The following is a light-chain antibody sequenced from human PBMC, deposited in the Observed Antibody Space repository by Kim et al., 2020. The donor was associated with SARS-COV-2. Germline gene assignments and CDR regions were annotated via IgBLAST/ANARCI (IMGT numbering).Light chain of an antibody. V-gene: IGKV3-15*01. Sequence: IVMTQSPAPLSVSPGERVTLSCRASQSVRNNLAWYQQRPGQAPRLLIYGASTRATDVSERFSGSGSGTEFTLTIRSLQSEDLAVYYCQQYNDWPLLTFGGGTKVDIK. CDR3: QQYNDWPLLT. CDR1: QSVRNN. CDR2: GAS. J-gene: IGKJ4*01.